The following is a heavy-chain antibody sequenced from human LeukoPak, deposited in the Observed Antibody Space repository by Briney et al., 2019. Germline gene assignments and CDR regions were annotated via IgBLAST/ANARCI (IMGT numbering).Heavy chain of an antibody. V-gene: IGHV3-23*01. CDR1: GFSFSSYA. J-gene: IGHJ4*02. CDR2: ISGSGGST. D-gene: IGHD3-10*01. CDR3: RTYYYGSGSYFEEFFDY. Sequence: GGSLRLSCAASGFSFSSYAMSWVREAPGKGLEWVSAISGSGGSTYYADSVKGRFTISRDNSKNTLYLQMNSLRAEDTAVYYCRTYYYGSGSYFEEFFDYWGQGTLVTVSS.